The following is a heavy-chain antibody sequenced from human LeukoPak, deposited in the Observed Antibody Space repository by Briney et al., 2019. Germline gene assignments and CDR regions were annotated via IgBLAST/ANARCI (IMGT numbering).Heavy chain of an antibody. CDR2: ISERGDS. CDR1: GGAISTYS. J-gene: IGHJ3*01. CDR3: ARSKDILLGDSDAFDL. D-gene: IGHD2-21*01. V-gene: IGHV4-59*07. Sequence: SDTLSLTCTVSGGAISTYSWIWIRQPPANVLAWIGYISERGDSNSNPSLKSRVTMSVDTSKNQFSLKLSSVTAADTAVYYCARSKDILLGDSDAFDLWGRGTTVTVSS.